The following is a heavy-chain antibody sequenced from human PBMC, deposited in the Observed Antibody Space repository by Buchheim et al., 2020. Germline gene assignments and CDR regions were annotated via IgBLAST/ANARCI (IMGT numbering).Heavy chain of an antibody. D-gene: IGHD2-2*02. CDR1: GYTFTSYG. CDR3: ARGGAIVVVPAAIDPLYYGMDV. Sequence: QVQLVQSGAEVKKPGASVKVSCKASGYTFTSYGISWVRQAPGQGLEWMGWISAYNGNTNYAQKLQGRVTMTTATSKSTPYMELSSLRSEDTAVYYCARGGAIVVVPAAIDPLYYGMDVWGQGTT. J-gene: IGHJ6*02. V-gene: IGHV1-18*01. CDR2: ISAYNGNT.